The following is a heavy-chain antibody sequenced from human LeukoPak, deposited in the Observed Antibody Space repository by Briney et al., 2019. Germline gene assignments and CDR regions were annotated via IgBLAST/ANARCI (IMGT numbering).Heavy chain of an antibody. CDR2: ITTYNGNT. CDR3: ARGPITMIVVVPGYFDY. J-gene: IGHJ4*02. Sequence: GASVKVSCKASGYTFTSYGISWVRQAPGQGLEWMGWITTYNGNTNYPQKLQGRVTVTTDTSTNTAYLELRSLRSDDTAVYYCARGPITMIVVVPGYFDYWGQGTLVTVSS. V-gene: IGHV1-18*01. CDR1: GYTFTSYG. D-gene: IGHD3-22*01.